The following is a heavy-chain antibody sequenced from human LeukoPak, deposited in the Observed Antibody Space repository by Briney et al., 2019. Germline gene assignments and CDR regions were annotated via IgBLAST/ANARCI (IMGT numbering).Heavy chain of an antibody. CDR2: IYYSGST. J-gene: IGHJ4*02. CDR3: ARRGWLFLDY. Sequence: PSETLSLTCTVSGGSISSYYWSWIRQPPGKGLEWIGYIYYSGSTNYNPSLKSRVTISVDKSKNQFSLNLNSVTAADTAVYYCARRGWLFLDYWGQRTLVTVSS. V-gene: IGHV4-59*12. CDR1: GGSISSYY. D-gene: IGHD3-22*01.